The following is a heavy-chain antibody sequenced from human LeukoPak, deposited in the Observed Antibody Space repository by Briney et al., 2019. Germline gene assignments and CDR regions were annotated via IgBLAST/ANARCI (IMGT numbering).Heavy chain of an antibody. CDR2: INAGNGNT. J-gene: IGHJ4*02. CDR3: ARVGAAGTLLDYFDY. V-gene: IGHV1-3*03. D-gene: IGHD6-13*01. CDR1: GYTFTSYA. Sequence: GASVKVSCKASGYTFTSYAMHWVRQAPGQRLEWMGWINAGNGNTKYSQEFQGRVTITRDTSASTAYMELSSLRSEDMAVYYCARVGAAGTLLDYFDYWGQGTLVTVSS.